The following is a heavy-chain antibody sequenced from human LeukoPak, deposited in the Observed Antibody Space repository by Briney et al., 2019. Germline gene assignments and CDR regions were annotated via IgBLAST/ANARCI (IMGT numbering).Heavy chain of an antibody. CDR1: GGSFSGYY. V-gene: IGHV4-34*01. CDR2: INHSGST. Sequence: SETLSLTCAVYGGSFSGYYWSWIRQPPGKGLEWIGEINHSGSTNYNPSLKSRVTISVDTSRNQFSLKLSSVTAADTAVYYCARDQCTNGVCRETEAFDIWGQGTMVTVSS. D-gene: IGHD2-8*01. J-gene: IGHJ3*02. CDR3: ARDQCTNGVCRETEAFDI.